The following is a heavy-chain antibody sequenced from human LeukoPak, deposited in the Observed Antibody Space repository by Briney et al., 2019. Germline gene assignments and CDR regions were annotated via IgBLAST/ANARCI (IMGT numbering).Heavy chain of an antibody. V-gene: IGHV3-23*01. Sequence: PGGSLRLSCAASGFTFSSYAMTWVRQAPGKRLEWVSTISGGGSTYYADSVKGRFTISRDNSKNTLYLQVNSLRAEDTAVYYCANSERSNWNYYFDYWGQGTLVTVSS. J-gene: IGHJ4*02. CDR1: GFTFSSYA. CDR3: ANSERSNWNYYFDY. CDR2: ISGGGST. D-gene: IGHD1-1*01.